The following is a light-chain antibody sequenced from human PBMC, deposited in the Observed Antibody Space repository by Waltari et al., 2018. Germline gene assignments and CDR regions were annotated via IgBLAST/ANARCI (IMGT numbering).Light chain of an antibody. CDR2: DAS. CDR1: QSNNNY. V-gene: IGKV3-11*01. Sequence: EIVLTQSPATLSLSPGERATLSCRASQSNNNYLAWYQQKPGQTHRLLIYDASNRATGIPARFSGSGSGTDFTLTISSREPEDFAVYYCQQRRNWWSFGQGTTVEI. CDR3: QQRRNWWS. J-gene: IGKJ1*01.